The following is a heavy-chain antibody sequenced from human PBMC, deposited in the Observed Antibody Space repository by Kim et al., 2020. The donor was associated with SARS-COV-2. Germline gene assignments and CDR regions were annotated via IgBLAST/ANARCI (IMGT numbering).Heavy chain of an antibody. CDR1: GGSFSGYY. Sequence: SETLSLTCAVYGGSFSGYYWSWIRQPPGKGLEWIGEINHSGSTNYNPSLKSRVTISVDTSKNQFSLKLSSVTAADTAVYYCARGAARGTGTTIKYYYYY. CDR3: ARGAARGTGTTIKYYYYY. D-gene: IGHD1-7*01. J-gene: IGHJ6*01. V-gene: IGHV4-34*01. CDR2: INHSGST.